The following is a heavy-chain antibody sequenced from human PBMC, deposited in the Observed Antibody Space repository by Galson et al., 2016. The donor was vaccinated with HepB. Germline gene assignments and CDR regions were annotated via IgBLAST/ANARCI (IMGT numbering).Heavy chain of an antibody. CDR3: ATVGHSSWSYGLDV. CDR2: IKPGRSA. D-gene: IGHD6-6*01. V-gene: IGHV4-34*01. Sequence: SETLSLTCAVYGESFSGYYWSWIRKPPGKGLEWIGEIKPGRSANYKPSLKSRVTISVDTSKNQFSLKLSSVTAADTAVYYCATVGHSSWSYGLDVWGQGTTVTVSS. CDR1: GESFSGYY. J-gene: IGHJ6*02.